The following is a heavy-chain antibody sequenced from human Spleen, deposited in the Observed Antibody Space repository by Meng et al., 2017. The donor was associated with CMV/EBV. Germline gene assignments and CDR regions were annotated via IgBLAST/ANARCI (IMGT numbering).Heavy chain of an antibody. J-gene: IGHJ1*01. Sequence: GGSLRLSCAASGFTFSTYDMHWVRQATGKGLEWVSTIGTAGDTYYPGSVKGRFTISRENAKKSLYLQMNSLRAGDTAVYYCTTQDRGSSYGGEYFQHWGQGTLVTVSS. CDR1: GFTFSTYD. V-gene: IGHV3-13*01. D-gene: IGHD1-26*01. CDR2: IGTAGDT. CDR3: TTQDRGSSYGGEYFQH.